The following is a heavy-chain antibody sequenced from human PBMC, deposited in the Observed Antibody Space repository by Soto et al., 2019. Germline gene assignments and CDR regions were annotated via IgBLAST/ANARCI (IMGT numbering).Heavy chain of an antibody. Sequence: PGGSLRLSCAASGFTVSSNYMSWVRQAPGKGLEWVSVIYSGGSTYYADSVKGRSTISRDNSKNTLYLQMNSLRAEDTAVYYCASPPGYSSGWYSHWGQGTLVTVSS. CDR3: ASPPGYSSGWYSH. V-gene: IGHV3-66*01. J-gene: IGHJ4*02. D-gene: IGHD6-19*01. CDR1: GFTVSSNY. CDR2: IYSGGST.